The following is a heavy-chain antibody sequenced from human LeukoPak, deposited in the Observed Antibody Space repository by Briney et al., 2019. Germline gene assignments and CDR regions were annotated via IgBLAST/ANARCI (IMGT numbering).Heavy chain of an antibody. CDR1: GYTFTSYD. CDR2: MSPNSGDT. Sequence: ASVKVSCKASGYTFTSYDFNWVRQATGQRPEWMGWMSPNSGDTGYAQKFQDRVTMTRNTYISTAYMEQSSLRSDDTAVYYCARGPPNWGYDYWGPGTLVTVSS. D-gene: IGHD7-27*01. CDR3: ARGPPNWGYDY. V-gene: IGHV1-8*01. J-gene: IGHJ4*02.